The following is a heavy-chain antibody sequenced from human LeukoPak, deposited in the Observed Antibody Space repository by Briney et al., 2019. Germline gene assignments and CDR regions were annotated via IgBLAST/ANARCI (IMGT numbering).Heavy chain of an antibody. Sequence: SVKVSCKASGGTFSSYAISWVRQAPGQGLEWMGGIIPIFGTANCAQKFQGRVTITADESTSTAYMELSRLRSDDTAVYYCARQKIVATIPYYYVMDVWGQGTTVTVSS. CDR1: GGTFSSYA. D-gene: IGHD5-12*01. CDR2: IIPIFGTA. CDR3: ARQKIVATIPYYYVMDV. V-gene: IGHV1-69*01. J-gene: IGHJ6*02.